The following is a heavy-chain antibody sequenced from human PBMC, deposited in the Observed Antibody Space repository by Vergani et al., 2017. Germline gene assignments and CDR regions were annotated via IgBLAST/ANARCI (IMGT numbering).Heavy chain of an antibody. CDR2: ISSSSSTI. V-gene: IGHV3-48*01. CDR3: ATQSAGNWDY. D-gene: IGHD2/OR15-2a*01. Sequence: EVQLVESGGGLVQPGGSLRLSCAASGFTFSSYSMNWVRQAPGKGLEWVSYISSSSSTIYYADSVKGRFTISRDNAKNSLYLQMNSLRAEDTAVYYWATQSAGNWDYWGQGTLVTVSS. J-gene: IGHJ4*02. CDR1: GFTFSSYS.